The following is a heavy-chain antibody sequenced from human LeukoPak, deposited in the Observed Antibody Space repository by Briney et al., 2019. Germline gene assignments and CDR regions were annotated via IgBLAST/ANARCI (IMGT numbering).Heavy chain of an antibody. D-gene: IGHD1-26*01. CDR2: IIPIFGTA. CDR3: ATGYYSGSLGTLDY. CDR1: GGTFSSYA. V-gene: IGHV1-69*13. Sequence: ASVKVSCKASGGTFSSYAISWVRQARGQGLEWMGWIIPIFGTANYAQKFQGRVTITADESTSTAYMELSSLRSEDTAAYYCATGYYSGSLGTLDYWGQGTLATVSS. J-gene: IGHJ4*02.